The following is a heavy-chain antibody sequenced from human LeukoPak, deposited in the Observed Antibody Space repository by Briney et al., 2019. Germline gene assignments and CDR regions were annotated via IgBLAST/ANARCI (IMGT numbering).Heavy chain of an antibody. D-gene: IGHD3-22*01. Sequence: GESLKISCKGSGYSFTTYWIGWVRQMPGKGLEWMGMIHPGDFDTKYSPPFQGQVTISADKSISTAYLQWSSLKASDTAMYYCARSGSDYYDSSGYYPGYWGQGTLVTVSS. J-gene: IGHJ4*02. CDR2: IHPGDFDT. CDR1: GYSFTTYW. CDR3: ARSGSDYYDSSGYYPGY. V-gene: IGHV5-51*01.